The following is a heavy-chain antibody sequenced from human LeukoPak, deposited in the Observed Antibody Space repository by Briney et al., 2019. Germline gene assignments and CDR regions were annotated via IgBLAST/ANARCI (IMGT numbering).Heavy chain of an antibody. CDR1: GYSFTDYY. Sequence: ASVRVSCKTSGYSFTDYYIHWVRQAPGQGLEWMGWINTKSGRTSSARKFQGRVTMTKDPSITTVYMDMAWLTSDDTAIYFCARADFIDAGPYLIGPWGQGTLVTVSS. J-gene: IGHJ5*02. V-gene: IGHV1-2*02. CDR3: ARADFIDAGPYLIGP. D-gene: IGHD3-3*01. CDR2: INTKSGRT.